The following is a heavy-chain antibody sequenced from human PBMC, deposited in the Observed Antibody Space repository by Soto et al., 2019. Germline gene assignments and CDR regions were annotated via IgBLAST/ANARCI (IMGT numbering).Heavy chain of an antibody. CDR3: FGTCSLHWYYMYV. D-gene: IGHD3-3*01. CDR2: TYYRSRWYN. CDR1: GDRVSSNSAA. Sequence: SQTLSLTCVISGDRVSSNSAAWNWIRQSPSRGLEWLGRTYYRSRWYNDYAVSVRSRITVNADTSKNQFSLHLNSVTPEDTAVYYFFGTCSLHWYYMYVCDKGTSVIVSS. V-gene: IGHV6-1*01. J-gene: IGHJ6*03.